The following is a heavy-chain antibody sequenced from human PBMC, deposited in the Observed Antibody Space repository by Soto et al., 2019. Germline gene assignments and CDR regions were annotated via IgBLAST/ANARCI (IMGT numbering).Heavy chain of an antibody. CDR2: INHSGST. Sequence: SSETPSLTCAVYGGSFSGYYWSWILQPPGEVVEWIGEINHSGSTNYNPSLKSRVTISVDTSKNQFSLKLSSVTAADTAVYYCARGRRTVTTFRVYYYGMDVWGQGTTVTVSS. CDR1: GGSFSGYY. D-gene: IGHD4-17*01. J-gene: IGHJ6*02. V-gene: IGHV4-34*01. CDR3: ARGRRTVTTFRVYYYGMDV.